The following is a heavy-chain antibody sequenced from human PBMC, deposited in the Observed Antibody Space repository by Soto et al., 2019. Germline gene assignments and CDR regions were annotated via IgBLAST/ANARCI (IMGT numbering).Heavy chain of an antibody. V-gene: IGHV3-23*01. CDR1: GFTFSSYA. CDR2: ISGSGGST. D-gene: IGHD3-22*01. Sequence: PGGSLRLSCAASGFTFSSYAMSWVRQAPGKGLEWVSAISGSGGSTYYADSVKGRFTISRDNSKNTLYLQMNSLRAEDTAVYYCARVGGYHSSYYYYYMDVWGKGTTVTVSS. J-gene: IGHJ6*03. CDR3: ARVGGYHSSYYYYYMDV.